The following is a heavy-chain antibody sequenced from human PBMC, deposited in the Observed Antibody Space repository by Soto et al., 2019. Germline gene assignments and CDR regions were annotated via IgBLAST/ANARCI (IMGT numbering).Heavy chain of an antibody. CDR2: INHSGST. V-gene: IGHV4-34*01. D-gene: IGHD1-26*01. CDR1: GGSFSGYY. J-gene: IGHJ4*02. CDR3: ARALSGSYRPDFDY. Sequence: SETLSLTCAVYGGSFSGYYWSWIRQPPGKGLEWIGEINHSGSTNYNPSLKSRVTISVDTSKNQFSLKLSSVTAADTAVYYCARALSGSYRPDFDYWGQGTLVTVSS.